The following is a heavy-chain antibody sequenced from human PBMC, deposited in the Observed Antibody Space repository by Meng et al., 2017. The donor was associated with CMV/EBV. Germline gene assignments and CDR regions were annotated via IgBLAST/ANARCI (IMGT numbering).Heavy chain of an antibody. J-gene: IGHJ4*02. V-gene: IGHV3-30-3*01. CDR3: ARDLCGDSSCSRFGY. CDR2: TSYDGSTK. Sequence: GESLKISCAASEFTLSNYAIHWVRRAPGKGLEWVAVTSYDGSTKHYADFVNGRFTISRDNSKNTVFLQMNSLRAEDTAVYYCARDLCGDSSCSRFGYWGQGALVTVSS. CDR1: EFTLSNYA. D-gene: IGHD2-15*01.